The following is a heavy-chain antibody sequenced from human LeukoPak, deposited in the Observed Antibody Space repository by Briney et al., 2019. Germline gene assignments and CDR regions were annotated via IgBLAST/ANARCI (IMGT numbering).Heavy chain of an antibody. Sequence: SETLSLTCTVSGDSITTTNYYWGWIRQPPGKGLEWIGYIYYSGSTNYNPSLKSRVTISVDTSKYQFSLKLSSVTAADTAVYYCARQDSSGYFNWFDPWGQGTLVTVSS. J-gene: IGHJ5*02. V-gene: IGHV4-61*05. CDR1: GDSITTTNYY. CDR2: IYYSGST. D-gene: IGHD3-22*01. CDR3: ARQDSSGYFNWFDP.